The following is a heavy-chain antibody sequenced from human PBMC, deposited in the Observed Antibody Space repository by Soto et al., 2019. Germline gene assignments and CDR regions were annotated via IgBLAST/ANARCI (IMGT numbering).Heavy chain of an antibody. Sequence: GGSLRLSCAASGFIFENFGMSWGRQSPGKGLEWISSISGSGFKKYYADSVKGRFTISRDNSKSTVYLELNNLSAEDTAVYHCAKNQGVELVPLATVDWFDPWGQGSVVTVSS. CDR1: GFIFENFG. V-gene: IGHV3-23*01. CDR2: ISGSGFKK. D-gene: IGHD1-26*01. CDR3: AKNQGVELVPLATVDWFDP. J-gene: IGHJ5*02.